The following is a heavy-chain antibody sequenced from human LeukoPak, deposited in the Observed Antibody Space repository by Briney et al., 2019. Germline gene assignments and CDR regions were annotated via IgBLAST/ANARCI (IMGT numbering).Heavy chain of an antibody. V-gene: IGHV1-2*02. D-gene: IGHD2-15*01. CDR3: ARRLLEFDY. J-gene: IGHJ4*02. CDR1: GYTFTGYY. Sequence: ASVKVSCKASGYTFTGYYMHWVRQAPGQGLEWMGWINPNSGDTNYAQKFQGRVTMTRDTSTSTVYMELSSLRSEDTAVYYCARRLLEFDYWGQGTLVTVSS. CDR2: INPNSGDT.